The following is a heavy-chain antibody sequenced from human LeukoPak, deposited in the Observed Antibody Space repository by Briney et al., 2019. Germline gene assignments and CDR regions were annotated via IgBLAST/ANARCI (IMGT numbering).Heavy chain of an antibody. CDR1: GASITSSGYY. J-gene: IGHJ4*02. D-gene: IGHD3-10*01. CDR3: ARDTDYYGSGSYTY. CDR2: IYHSGST. V-gene: IGHV4-39*07. Sequence: SETLSLTCTVSGASITSSGYYWGWIRQPPGKGLEWIGTIYHSGSTYYNPSLKSRVTISVDTSKNQFSLRLSSVTAADTAVYYCARDTDYYGSGSYTYWGQGTLVTVSS.